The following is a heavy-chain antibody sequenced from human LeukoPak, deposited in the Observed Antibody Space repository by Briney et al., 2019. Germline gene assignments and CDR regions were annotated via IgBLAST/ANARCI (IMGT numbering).Heavy chain of an antibody. CDR3: ARSAYHDILTGYPYYFDY. CDR1: GGSISSYF. CDR2: IHDSGST. Sequence: SETLSLTCTVSGGSISSYFWSWIRQPPGRGLEWIGYIHDSGSTNDNPSLKSRVTISVDTSKNQFSLILRSVTAADTAVYYCARSAYHDILTGYPYYFDYWGQGTRVTVSS. J-gene: IGHJ4*02. D-gene: IGHD3-9*01. V-gene: IGHV4-59*01.